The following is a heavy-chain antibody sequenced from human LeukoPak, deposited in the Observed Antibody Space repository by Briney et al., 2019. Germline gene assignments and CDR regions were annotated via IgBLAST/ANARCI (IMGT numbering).Heavy chain of an antibody. V-gene: IGHV3-20*04. CDR2: INWNGGGT. J-gene: IGHJ6*03. Sequence: GGSLRLSCVASGFTFDDYAMSWVRQAPGKGLEWVSGINWNGGGTGYADSVKGRFTISRDNAKNSLYLQMNSLRAEDTAVYYCAELGITMIRGVWGKGTTVTISS. CDR1: GFTFDDYA. CDR3: AELGITMIRGV. D-gene: IGHD3-22*01.